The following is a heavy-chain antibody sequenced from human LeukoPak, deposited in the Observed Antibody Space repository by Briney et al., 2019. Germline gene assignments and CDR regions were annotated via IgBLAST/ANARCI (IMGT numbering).Heavy chain of an antibody. V-gene: IGHV3-23*01. D-gene: IGHD3-22*01. CDR2: KSGNGGST. Sequence: GGTLTLSCAVSGFTISSSTMRWVRHPPPKGLEWVSTKSGNGGSTYYADSVKSRFTISRDNPKKTMYLQMISLRAEDTAVYYCAKGYYIDTSGYYYEGNHFDAWGQGTLVTVSS. CDR1: GFTISSST. J-gene: IGHJ4*02. CDR3: AKGYYIDTSGYYYEGNHFDA.